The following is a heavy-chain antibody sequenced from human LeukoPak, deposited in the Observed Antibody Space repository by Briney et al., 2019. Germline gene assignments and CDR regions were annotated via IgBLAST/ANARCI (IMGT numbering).Heavy chain of an antibody. CDR3: ARGVWGSYLFDY. Sequence: GESLKISCRGSGYSFTTYWIGWVRQMPGKGLEWMGIIYPGDSDARYSPSFQGQVTMSADKSINTAYLQWSSLKASDAAMYYCARGVWGSYLFDYWGQGTLVTVSS. J-gene: IGHJ4*02. D-gene: IGHD3-16*02. V-gene: IGHV5-51*01. CDR2: IYPGDSDA. CDR1: GYSFTTYW.